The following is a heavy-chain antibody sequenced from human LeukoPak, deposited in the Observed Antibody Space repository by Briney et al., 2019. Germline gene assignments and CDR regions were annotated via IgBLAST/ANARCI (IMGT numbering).Heavy chain of an antibody. CDR1: GYSIKSNYW. J-gene: IGHJ5*02. CDR2: IYYSGST. CDR3: ARKLDGHNWSDP. Sequence: SETLSLTCAVSGYSIKSNYWWGWIRQPPGKGLEWIGYIYYSGSTYYSPSLKSRVTMSVDTSKNQISLKLNSVTAVDTTVYYCARKLDGHNWSDPWGQGTLVIVSS. D-gene: IGHD3-9*01. V-gene: IGHV4-28*01.